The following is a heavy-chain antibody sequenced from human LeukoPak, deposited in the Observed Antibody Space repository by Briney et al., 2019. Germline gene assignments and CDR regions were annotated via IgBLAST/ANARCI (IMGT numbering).Heavy chain of an antibody. D-gene: IGHD3-3*01. CDR3: ARANYDFWSGYPYYYYGMDV. CDR2: INHSGST. V-gene: IGHV4-34*01. J-gene: IGHJ6*02. CDR1: GGSFSGYY. Sequence: PSETLSLTCTVYGGSFSGYYWSWIRQPPGKGLEWIGEINHSGSTNYNPSLKSRVTISVDTSKNQFSLKLSSVTAADTAVYYCARANYDFWSGYPYYYYGMDVWGQGTTVTVSS.